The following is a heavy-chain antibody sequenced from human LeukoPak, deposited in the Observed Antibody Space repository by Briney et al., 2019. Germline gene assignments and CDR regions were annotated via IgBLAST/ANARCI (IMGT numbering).Heavy chain of an antibody. CDR3: ASGGYCSSTSCYSDY. D-gene: IGHD2-2*02. J-gene: IGHJ4*02. Sequence: SETLSLTCTVSGGSISSYYWSWIRQPSGKGLEWIGYIYYSGSTNYNPSPKSRVTISVDTSKNQFSLKLSSVTAADTAVYYCASGGYCSSTSCYSDYWGQGTLVTVSS. V-gene: IGHV4-59*01. CDR1: GGSISSYY. CDR2: IYYSGST.